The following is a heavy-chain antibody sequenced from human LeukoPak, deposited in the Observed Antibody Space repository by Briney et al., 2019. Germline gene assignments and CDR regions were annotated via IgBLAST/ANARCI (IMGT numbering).Heavy chain of an antibody. CDR2: IYYSGST. CDR3: ARHRAYSSSSPFDY. V-gene: IGHV4-59*08. Sequence: PSETLSLTCTVSGGSISSYYWSWIRQPPGKRLERIGYIYYSGSTNYNPSLKSRVTISVDTSKNQFSLKLSSVTAADTAVYYCARHRAYSSSSPFDYWGQGTLVTVSS. CDR1: GGSISSYY. D-gene: IGHD6-6*01. J-gene: IGHJ4*02.